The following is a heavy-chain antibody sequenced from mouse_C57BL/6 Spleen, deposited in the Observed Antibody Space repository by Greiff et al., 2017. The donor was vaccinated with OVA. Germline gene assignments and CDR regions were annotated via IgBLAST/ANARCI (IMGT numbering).Heavy chain of an antibody. CDR3: VREGNCYGLTGYFAV. V-gene: IGHV10-3*01. CDR1: GFTFNTYA. J-gene: IGHJ1*03. D-gene: IGHD1-1*01. CDR2: IRSKSSNYAT. Sequence: EVHLVESGGGLVQPKGSLKLSCAASGFTFNTYAMHWVRQAPGKGLEWVARIRSKSSNYATYYADSGKDRFTISRDDSQTKLDLQRNNLKTEDSAMSDCVREGNCYGLTGYFAVWGTGTTVTVSS.